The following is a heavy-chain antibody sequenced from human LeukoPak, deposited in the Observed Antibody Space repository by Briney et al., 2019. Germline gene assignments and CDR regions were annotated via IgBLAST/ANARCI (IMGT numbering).Heavy chain of an antibody. Sequence: PGGSLTLSCAASGFTFSSYSMNWVRQAPGTGQELGSSISSSSSYIYYADSVKGRFTISRDNDKNSLYLQMNSLRAEDTAVYYCARWGPTIRGVQNNWGQGTLVTVSS. CDR2: ISSSSSYI. V-gene: IGHV3-21*01. D-gene: IGHD3-10*01. J-gene: IGHJ4*02. CDR1: GFTFSSYS. CDR3: ARWGPTIRGVQNN.